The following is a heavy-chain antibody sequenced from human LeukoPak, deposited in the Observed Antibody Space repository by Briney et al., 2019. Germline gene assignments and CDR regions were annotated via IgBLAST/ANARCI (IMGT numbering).Heavy chain of an antibody. V-gene: IGHV3-23*01. CDR2: LSGSGGST. Sequence: GGSLRLSCAASGFTFDTYAMSWVRQAPGKGLEWVSGLSGSGGSTYYADSVKGRFTISRDNAKNTLYLQMNSLRAEDTAVYYCAKGRCSGGSCYGRGFDYWGQGTLVTVSS. CDR3: AKGRCSGGSCYGRGFDY. CDR1: GFTFDTYA. J-gene: IGHJ4*02. D-gene: IGHD2-15*01.